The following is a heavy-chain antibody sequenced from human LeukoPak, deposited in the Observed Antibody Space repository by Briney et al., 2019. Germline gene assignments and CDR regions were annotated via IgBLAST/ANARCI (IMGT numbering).Heavy chain of an antibody. V-gene: IGHV3-74*01. CDR2: IDGDGSNT. Sequence: GGSLRLSCAASGLALNGYWMHWVRHAPGKGLVWVSRIDGDGSNTTYADSVKGRFTIPRDNAKNTVYLQMNALRVEDTAVYFCARDFGAVRTTNAFDIWGQGTMVTVSS. D-gene: IGHD1-14*01. J-gene: IGHJ3*02. CDR3: ARDFGAVRTTNAFDI. CDR1: GLALNGYW.